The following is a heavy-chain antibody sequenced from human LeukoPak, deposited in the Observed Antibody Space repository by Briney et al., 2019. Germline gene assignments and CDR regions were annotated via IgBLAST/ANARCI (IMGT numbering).Heavy chain of an antibody. V-gene: IGHV4-31*03. CDR2: ICSSGST. Sequence: PSQTLSLTCTVSGDFIRSGVYCWSWIRQRPGVGLQWIGYICSSGSTSYNPSLRSRVTMSIDTSNNQFSLKLNSVTAADTAVYYCARDGGGSLYGMDVRGQGTTVTVSS. CDR1: GDFIRSGVYC. CDR3: ARDGGGSLYGMDV. J-gene: IGHJ6*02. D-gene: IGHD2-15*01.